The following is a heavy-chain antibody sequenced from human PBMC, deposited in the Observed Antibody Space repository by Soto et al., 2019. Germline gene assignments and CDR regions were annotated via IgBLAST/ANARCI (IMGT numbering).Heavy chain of an antibody. J-gene: IGHJ4*02. CDR3: ATTYDSSGYDY. Sequence: EVHLLESGGGLVQPGGCLRLSCAASGFTFSGYAMNWVRQAPGKGLEWVSALSGTGISTYYADTVKGRFTISRDNSRNTLHLQMSSLRAEDTAVYYCATTYDSSGYDYWGQGTLVTVSS. D-gene: IGHD3-22*01. CDR2: LSGTGIST. CDR1: GFTFSGYA. V-gene: IGHV3-23*01.